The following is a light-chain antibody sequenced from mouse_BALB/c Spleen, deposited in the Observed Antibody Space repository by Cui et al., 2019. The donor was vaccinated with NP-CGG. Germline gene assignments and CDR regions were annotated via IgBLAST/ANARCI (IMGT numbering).Light chain of an antibody. J-gene: IGLJ1*01. Sequence: FVTYASALTTSPGETVTLTCRSSTGAVTTSNYANWVQEKPDHLFTGLIGGTNNRAPGVPARFSGSLIGDKAALTITGAQTEDEAIYFCALWYSNHWVFGGGTKLTVL. V-gene: IGLV1*01. CDR1: TGAVTTSNY. CDR2: GTN. CDR3: ALWYSNHWV.